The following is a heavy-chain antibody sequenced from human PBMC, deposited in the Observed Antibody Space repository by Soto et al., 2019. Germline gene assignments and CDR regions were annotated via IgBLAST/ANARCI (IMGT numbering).Heavy chain of an antibody. V-gene: IGHV4-4*02. CDR2: IFHSGIT. CDR3: ARGFSGYCSGGSCSSFDY. J-gene: IGHJ4*02. D-gene: IGHD2-15*01. CDR1: GDSISSTHW. Sequence: QVQLQESGPGLVKPSGTLSLTCAVSGDSISSTHWWTWVRQPPGKGLEYIGQIFHSGITNYNPSLESRVTISLDKSKSQFSLELNSVTGADTVIYYCARGFSGYCSGGSCSSFDYWGQGTLVTVSS.